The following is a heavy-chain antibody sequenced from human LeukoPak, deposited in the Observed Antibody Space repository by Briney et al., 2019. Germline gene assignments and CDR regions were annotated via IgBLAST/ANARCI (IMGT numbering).Heavy chain of an antibody. Sequence: GESLKISCKGSGYRFTSYWIGWVRQMPGKDLEWMGIIYPGDSETRYSPSFQGQVTISADKSINTAYLQWSSLQASDTAMYYCGRHDGSLRRGWFIDYWGQGTLVTVSS. V-gene: IGHV5-51*01. CDR1: GYRFTSYW. CDR3: GRHDGSLRRGWFIDY. J-gene: IGHJ4*02. CDR2: IYPGDSET. D-gene: IGHD6-19*01.